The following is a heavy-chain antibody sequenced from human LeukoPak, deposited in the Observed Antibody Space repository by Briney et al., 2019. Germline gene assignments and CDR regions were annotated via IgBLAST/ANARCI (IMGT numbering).Heavy chain of an antibody. Sequence: ASVKVSCKASGYTFTGYYMHWVRQAPGQGLEWMGWINPNSGGTNYAQKFQGRVTMTEDTSTDTAYMELSSLRSEDTAVYYCATDQRFVPAAISFGVRQPRIYYMDVWGKGTTVTVSS. J-gene: IGHJ6*03. CDR2: INPNSGGT. D-gene: IGHD2-2*01. CDR3: ATDQRFVPAAISFGVRQPRIYYMDV. V-gene: IGHV1-2*02. CDR1: GYTFTGYY.